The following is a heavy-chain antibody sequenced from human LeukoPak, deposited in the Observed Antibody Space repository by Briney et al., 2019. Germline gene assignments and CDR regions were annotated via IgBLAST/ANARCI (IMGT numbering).Heavy chain of an antibody. J-gene: IGHJ1*01. CDR3: AKDPRVGSRVATPCH. CDR2: ISGSGGST. CDR1: GFTFTSYA. Sequence: GGTLRLSCAASGFTFTSYAMSWVRQAPGKGLEWVPAISGSGGSTYYADSVKGRFTISRDNSKNTLFMQMNTLRAEDTAVYYCAKDPRVGSRVATPCHWGGGTLVAVSS. D-gene: IGHD5-24*01. V-gene: IGHV3-23*01.